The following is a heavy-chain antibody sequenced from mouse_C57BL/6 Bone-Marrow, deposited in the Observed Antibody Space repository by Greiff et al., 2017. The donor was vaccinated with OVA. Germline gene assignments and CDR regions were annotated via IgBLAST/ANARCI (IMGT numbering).Heavy chain of an antibody. J-gene: IGHJ3*01. Sequence: QVQLQQSGPELVKPGASVKLSCKASGYTFTSYDINWVKQRPGQGLEWIGWIYPRDGSTKYNEKFKGKATLTVDTSSSTAYMELHSLTSEDSAVYFCAREGYDYGPAWFAYWGQGTLVTVSA. CDR2: IYPRDGST. D-gene: IGHD2-4*01. V-gene: IGHV1-85*01. CDR1: GYTFTSYD. CDR3: AREGYDYGPAWFAY.